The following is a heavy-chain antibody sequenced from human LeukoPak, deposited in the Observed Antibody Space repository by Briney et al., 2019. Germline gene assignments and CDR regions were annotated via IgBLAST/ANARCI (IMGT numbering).Heavy chain of an antibody. J-gene: IGHJ4*02. CDR2: INHSGST. Sequence: SETLSLTCAVYGGSFSGYYWSWIRQPPGKGLEWIGEINHSGSTNYNPSLKSRVTISVDTSKNQFSLKLSSVTAADTAVYYCARDWPPGYFGYWGQGTLVTVSS. D-gene: IGHD1-1*01. CDR3: ARDWPPGYFGY. V-gene: IGHV4-34*01. CDR1: GGSFSGYY.